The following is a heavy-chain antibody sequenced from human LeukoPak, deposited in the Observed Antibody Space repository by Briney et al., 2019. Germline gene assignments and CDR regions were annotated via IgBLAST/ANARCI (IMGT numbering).Heavy chain of an antibody. Sequence: KTSETLSLTCTVSGGSISSYYWSWIRQPPGKGLEWIGNIYYSGSTKYNPSLMSRVTISLDTSKNQFSLKLSFVTAADTAVYYCARRYSGSYYNRFDPWGQGTLVTVSS. CDR2: IYYSGST. CDR3: ARRYSGSYYNRFDP. CDR1: GGSISSYY. D-gene: IGHD1-26*01. V-gene: IGHV4-59*08. J-gene: IGHJ5*02.